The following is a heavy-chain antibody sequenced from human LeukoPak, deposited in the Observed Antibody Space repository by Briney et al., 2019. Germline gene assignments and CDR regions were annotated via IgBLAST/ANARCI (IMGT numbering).Heavy chain of an antibody. CDR2: IGTAGDT. CDR3: ARSEGIYCSSTSCSIFDY. Sequence: GGSLRLSCAASGFTFSSYDMHWVRQATGKGLEWVSAIGTAGDTYYPGSVKGRFTISRENAKNSLYLQMNSLRAEDTAVYYCARSEGIYCSSTSCSIFDYWGQGTLVTVSS. CDR1: GFTFSSYD. D-gene: IGHD2-2*01. J-gene: IGHJ4*02. V-gene: IGHV3-13*01.